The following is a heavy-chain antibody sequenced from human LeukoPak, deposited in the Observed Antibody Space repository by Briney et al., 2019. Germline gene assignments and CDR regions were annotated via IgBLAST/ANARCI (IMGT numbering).Heavy chain of an antibody. CDR2: INHSGST. Sequence: PSETLSLTCAVYGGSFSGYYWSWIRQPPGKGLEWIGEINHSGSTNYNPSLKSRVTISVDTSKNQFSLKLSSVTAADTAVYYCASRLLHNWFDPWGQGTLVTVSS. J-gene: IGHJ5*02. D-gene: IGHD2/OR15-2a*01. V-gene: IGHV4-34*01. CDR3: ASRLLHNWFDP. CDR1: GGSFSGYY.